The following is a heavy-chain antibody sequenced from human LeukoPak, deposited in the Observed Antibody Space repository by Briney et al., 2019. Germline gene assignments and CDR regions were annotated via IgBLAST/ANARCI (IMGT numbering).Heavy chain of an antibody. V-gene: IGHV3-7*01. CDR1: GFTFSTYW. J-gene: IGHJ4*02. CDR2: IKQDGSDK. CDR3: VRLLDRDY. D-gene: IGHD3-3*01. Sequence: GGSLRLSCAASGFTFSTYWMTWVRQAPGKGPESVATIKQDGSDKYYVDSVKGRFAISRDNAKNSLFLQMNSLRVEDTAVYYCVRLLDRDYWGQGTLVTVSS.